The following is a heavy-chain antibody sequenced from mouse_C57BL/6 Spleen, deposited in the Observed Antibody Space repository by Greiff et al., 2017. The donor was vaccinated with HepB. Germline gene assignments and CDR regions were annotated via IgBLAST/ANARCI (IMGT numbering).Heavy chain of an antibody. J-gene: IGHJ2*01. CDR2: SRNKANDYTT. Sequence: EVKLVESGGGLVQSGRSLRLSCATSGFTFSDFYMEWVRQAPGKGLEWIAASRNKANDYTTEYSASVKGRFIVSRDTSQSILYLQMNALRAEDTAIYYCARGGFKGYFDYWGQGTTLTVSS. V-gene: IGHV7-1*01. CDR3: ARGGFKGYFDY. CDR1: GFTFSDFY.